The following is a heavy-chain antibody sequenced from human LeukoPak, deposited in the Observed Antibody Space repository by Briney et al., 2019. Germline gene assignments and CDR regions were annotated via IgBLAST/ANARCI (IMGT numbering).Heavy chain of an antibody. CDR3: TTGTWIQLWLADY. CDR2: IKGKTDGGTT. V-gene: IGHV3-15*07. CDR1: GFVFSNYW. D-gene: IGHD5-18*01. Sequence: TGGSLRLSCEASGFVFSNYWMNWVRQAPGKGLEWVGHIKGKTDGGTTDYAAPVQGRFTISRDDSKNTLFLQMNSLKTEDTAVYYCTTGTWIQLWLADYWGQGTLVTVSS. J-gene: IGHJ4*02.